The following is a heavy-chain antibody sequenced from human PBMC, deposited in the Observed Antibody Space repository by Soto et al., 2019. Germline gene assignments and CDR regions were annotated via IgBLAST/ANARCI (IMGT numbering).Heavy chain of an antibody. CDR3: ARQDGQQLAYYYYYYMDV. Sequence: SETLSLTCTVSGGSISSSSYYWGWIRQPPGKGLEWIGSIYYSGSTYYNPSLKSRVTISVDTSKNQFSLKLSSVTAADTAVYYCARQDGQQLAYYYYYYMDVWVKGTTVTVSS. V-gene: IGHV4-39*01. J-gene: IGHJ6*03. D-gene: IGHD6-13*01. CDR1: GGSISSSSYY. CDR2: IYYSGST.